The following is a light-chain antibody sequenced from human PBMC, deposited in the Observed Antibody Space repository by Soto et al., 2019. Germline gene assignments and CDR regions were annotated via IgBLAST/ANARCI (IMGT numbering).Light chain of an antibody. CDR2: DAS. V-gene: IGKV3-11*01. J-gene: IGKJ4*01. CDR1: QSVNNY. CDR3: HQRSNWPLT. Sequence: EIVLTQSPATLSLSPGERATLSCRASQSVNNYLAWYQQKPGQAPRLLIYDASNRATDIPARFSGSGSGTYFTLTISSLEPEDFATYYCHQRSNWPLTFGGGTKVEIK.